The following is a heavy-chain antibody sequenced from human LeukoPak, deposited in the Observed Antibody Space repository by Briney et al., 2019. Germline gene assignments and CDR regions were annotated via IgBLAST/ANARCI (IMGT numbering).Heavy chain of an antibody. CDR2: IRSNAYGGTS. D-gene: IGHD3-22*01. J-gene: IGHJ6*02. Sequence: GRSLRLSCAASGFTFSGYAMSWVRQAPGKGLEWVAFIRSNAYGGTSEYAACVKGRFTISRDESKSIAYLQMDSLKTEGTAVYYCTRDPCYESSGSEMHVWGQGTTVTVPS. V-gene: IGHV3-49*04. CDR3: TRDPCYESSGSEMHV. CDR1: GFTFSGYA.